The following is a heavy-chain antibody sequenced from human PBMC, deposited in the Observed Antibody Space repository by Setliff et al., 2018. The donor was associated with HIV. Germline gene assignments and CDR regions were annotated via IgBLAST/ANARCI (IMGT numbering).Heavy chain of an antibody. D-gene: IGHD3-22*01. V-gene: IGHV4-39*07. J-gene: IGHJ4*02. Sequence: SETLSLTCTVSGGSISSSHDFWNWIRQHPGKGLEWIGAISYGGITYYNPSLTSRVTISVDTSKNQFSLKVTSVTAADTAVYYCARVPGRDYYDTSGDFDYWGLGTLVTVSS. CDR1: GGSISSSHDF. CDR3: ARVPGRDYYDTSGDFDY. CDR2: ISYGGIT.